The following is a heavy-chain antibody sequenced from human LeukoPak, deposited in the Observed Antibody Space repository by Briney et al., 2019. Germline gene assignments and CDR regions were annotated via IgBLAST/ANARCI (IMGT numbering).Heavy chain of an antibody. J-gene: IGHJ4*02. CDR2: INAGNGNT. D-gene: IGHD1-26*01. CDR1: GYTFSSYG. CDR3: ARGEVGAVTVDY. Sequence: GASVKVSCKASGYTFSSYGISWVRQAPGQRLEWMGWINAGNGNTKYSQEFQGRVTITRDTSASTAYMELSSLRSEDMAVYYCARGEVGAVTVDYWGQGTLVTVSS. V-gene: IGHV1-3*03.